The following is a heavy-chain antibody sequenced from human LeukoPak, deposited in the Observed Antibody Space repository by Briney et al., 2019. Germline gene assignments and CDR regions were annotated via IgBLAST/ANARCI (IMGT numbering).Heavy chain of an antibody. D-gene: IGHD3-22*01. J-gene: IGHJ4*02. V-gene: IGHV1-46*01. CDR2: INPSGGST. Sequence: ASVKVSCKASGYTFTSYYMHWVRQAPGQGLKWMGIINPSGGSTSYAQKFQGRVTMTRDMSTSTVYMELSSLRSEDTAVYYCARDTPPIYDSNVYYFDYWGQGTLVTVSS. CDR1: GYTFTSYY. CDR3: ARDTPPIYDSNVYYFDY.